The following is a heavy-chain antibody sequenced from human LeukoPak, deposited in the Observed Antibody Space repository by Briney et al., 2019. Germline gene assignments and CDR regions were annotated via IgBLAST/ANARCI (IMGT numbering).Heavy chain of an antibody. D-gene: IGHD2-15*01. V-gene: IGHV4-59*01. CDR3: AGEYCSGGSCHVDY. CDR1: GGSISSYY. Sequence: PSETLSLTCTVSGGSISSYYWSWIRQPPGKGLEWIGYIYYSGSTNYNPSLKSRVTISVDTSKNQFSLKLSSVTAADTAVHYCAGEYCSGGSCHVDYWGQGTLVTVSS. J-gene: IGHJ4*02. CDR2: IYYSGST.